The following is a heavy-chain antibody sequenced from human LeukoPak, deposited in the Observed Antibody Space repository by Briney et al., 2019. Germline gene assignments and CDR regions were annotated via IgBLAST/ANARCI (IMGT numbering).Heavy chain of an antibody. V-gene: IGHV3-9*01. CDR1: GFTFDDYA. CDR2: ISWNSGSI. J-gene: IGHJ4*02. CDR3: AKDMSIAVAGAFDY. D-gene: IGHD6-19*01. Sequence: GRSLRLSCAASGFTFDDYAMHWVRQAPGKGLEWVSGISWNSGSIGYADSVKGRFTIPRDNAKNSLYLQMNSLRAEDTALYYCAKDMSIAVAGAFDYWGQGTLVTVSS.